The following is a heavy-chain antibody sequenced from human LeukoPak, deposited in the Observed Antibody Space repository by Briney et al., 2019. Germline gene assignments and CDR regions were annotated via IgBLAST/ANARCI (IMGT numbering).Heavy chain of an antibody. D-gene: IGHD3-22*01. CDR1: GITFSSYA. CDR3: ASPTYSHDSSGYLGVYYLDY. J-gene: IGHJ4*02. V-gene: IGHV3-30-3*01. CDR2: ISHDGSNK. Sequence: GGSLRLSCAASGITFSSYAMHWVRQAPGKGLDWVAVISHDGSNKFFADSVKGRFTISRDNSKNVLYLQMNSLRAEDTAVYYCASPTYSHDSSGYLGVYYLDYWGQGTLVTVSS.